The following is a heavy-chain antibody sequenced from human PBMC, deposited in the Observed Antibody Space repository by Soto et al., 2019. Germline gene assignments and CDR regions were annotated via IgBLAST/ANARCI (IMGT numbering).Heavy chain of an antibody. V-gene: IGHV1-18*01. CDR1: GYTFTSYG. CDR3: ARGRLVVAATPDVDY. J-gene: IGHJ4*02. Sequence: ASVKVSCKASGYTFTSYGISWVRQAPGQGLEWMGWISAYNGNTNYAQKLQGRVTMTTDTSTSTAYMELRSLRSDDTAVYYCARGRLVVAATPDVDYWGQGTLVTVSS. CDR2: ISAYNGNT. D-gene: IGHD2-15*01.